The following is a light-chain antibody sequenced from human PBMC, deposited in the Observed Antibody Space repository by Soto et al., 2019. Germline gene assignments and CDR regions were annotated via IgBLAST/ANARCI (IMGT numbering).Light chain of an antibody. CDR2: NND. Sequence: QSALTQPPSASGTPGQRVNISCSGSSSNIGTNTVNWYLQLPGTAPKLLIYNNDDRPSAVPARLSGCRSGTSASLAIGVLQSADEADYYCAAWDDRLDCFSVFASGPKGTVL. J-gene: IGLJ1*01. V-gene: IGLV1-44*01. CDR3: AAWDDRLDCFSV. CDR1: SSNIGTNT.